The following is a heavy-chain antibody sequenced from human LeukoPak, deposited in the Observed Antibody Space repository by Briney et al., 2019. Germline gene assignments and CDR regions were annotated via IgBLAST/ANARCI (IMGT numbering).Heavy chain of an antibody. V-gene: IGHV3-74*01. Sequence: PGGSLRLSCAASGFTFSTYSMHWVRQAPGKGLVWVSRINSDGSSTSYADSVKGRFTISRDNAKNSLYLQMNSLRAEDTAVYYCARDYGGNSLDPDAFDIWGQGTMVTVSS. CDR1: GFTFSTYS. CDR2: INSDGSST. CDR3: ARDYGGNSLDPDAFDI. J-gene: IGHJ3*02. D-gene: IGHD4-23*01.